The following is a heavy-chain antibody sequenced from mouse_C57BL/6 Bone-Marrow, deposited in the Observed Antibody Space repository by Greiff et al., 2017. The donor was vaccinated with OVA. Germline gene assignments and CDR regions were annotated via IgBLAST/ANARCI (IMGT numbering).Heavy chain of an antibody. D-gene: IGHD1-2*01. V-gene: IGHV1-82*01. CDR2: IYPGDGDT. CDR1: GYAFSNSW. CDR3: ARRVLRPYWYFDV. J-gene: IGHJ1*03. Sequence: QVQLQQSGPELVKPGASVKISCKASGYAFSNSWMNWVKHRPGKGLEWIGRIYPGDGDTNYNGKFKGKATLTADKSSNTAYMQLSSLTSEDSAVYFCARRVLRPYWYFDVWGTGTTVTVSS.